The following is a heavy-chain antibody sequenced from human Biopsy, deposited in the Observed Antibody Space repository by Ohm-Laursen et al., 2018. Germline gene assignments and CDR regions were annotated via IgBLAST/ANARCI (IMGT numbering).Heavy chain of an antibody. V-gene: IGHV1-2*02. J-gene: IGHJ3*02. Sequence: ASVKVSCKASGYTFTDYSLHWVRQAPGQGLEWMGWVNPNSGATNYAQKFQGRVTMTSDTSISTAFIELRRLISDDTAVYFCARDRMVTIITLVRADTFDIWGQGTLVSVSS. CDR1: GYTFTDYS. CDR3: ARDRMVTIITLVRADTFDI. CDR2: VNPNSGAT. D-gene: IGHD3-10*01.